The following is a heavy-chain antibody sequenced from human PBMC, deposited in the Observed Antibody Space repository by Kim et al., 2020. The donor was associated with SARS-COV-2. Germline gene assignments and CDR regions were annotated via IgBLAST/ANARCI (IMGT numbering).Heavy chain of an antibody. D-gene: IGHD3-22*01. J-gene: IGHJ6*02. CDR3: TKGDTSGYFLYGMDV. V-gene: IGHV3-30*02. Sequence: DAVKGRFTIYRDKSKDTLYLEMNSLKVEDTDVYYCTKGDTSGYFLYGMDVWGQGTTVTVSS.